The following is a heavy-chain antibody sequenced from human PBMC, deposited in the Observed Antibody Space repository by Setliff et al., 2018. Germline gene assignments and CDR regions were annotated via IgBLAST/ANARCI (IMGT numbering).Heavy chain of an antibody. J-gene: IGHJ4*02. V-gene: IGHV1-18*01. CDR2: IGAYTGNT. CDR3: SRLVRYCTTTTCQSVPGAEV. Sequence: GASVKVSCKSSGYTLINYGISWVRQAPGQGLEWMGWIGAYTGNTNYAQKFQGRVTMTTDTSTSTAYMELRSLRSDDTAVCYCSRLVRYCTTTTCQSVPGAEVWGQGTLVTVSS. D-gene: IGHD2-8*01. CDR1: GYTLINYG.